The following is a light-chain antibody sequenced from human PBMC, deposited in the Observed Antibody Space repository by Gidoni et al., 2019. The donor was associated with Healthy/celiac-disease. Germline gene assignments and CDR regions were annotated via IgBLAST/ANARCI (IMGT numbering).Light chain of an antibody. V-gene: IGLV1-47*01. J-gene: IGLJ2*01. CDR1: SSNIGSNY. CDR2: RNN. CDR3: AAWDDSLSGFVV. Sequence: QSVLTQPPSASGTPGQRVTISCSGSSSNIGSNYVYWYQQLPGTAPKLLIYRNNQRPSGVPGRFSGSKSGTSASLAISGLRSEDEAVYYCAAWDDSLSGFVVFGGGTKLTVL.